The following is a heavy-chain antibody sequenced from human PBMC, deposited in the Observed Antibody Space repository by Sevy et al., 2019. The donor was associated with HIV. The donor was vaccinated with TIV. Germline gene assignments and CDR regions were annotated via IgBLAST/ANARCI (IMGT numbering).Heavy chain of an antibody. V-gene: IGHV3-23*01. D-gene: IGHD4-17*01. J-gene: IGHJ4*02. CDR2: ISGSGGST. Sequence: GGSLRLSCAASGFTFSDYYMSWIRQAPGKGLEWVSAISGSGGSTYYADSVKGRFTISRDNSKNTLYLQMNSLRAEDTAVYYCATRTVMTTGWGQGTLVTVSS. CDR1: GFTFSDYY. CDR3: ATRTVMTTG.